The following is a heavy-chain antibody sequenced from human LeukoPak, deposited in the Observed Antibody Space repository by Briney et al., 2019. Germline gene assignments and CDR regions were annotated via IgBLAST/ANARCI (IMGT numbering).Heavy chain of an antibody. CDR2: INPNSGGT. CDR1: GYTFTVYY. V-gene: IGHV1-2*04. CDR3: ARDHCSSTSCLVMDY. J-gene: IGHJ4*02. D-gene: IGHD2-2*01. Sequence: GASVKVSSKASGYTFTVYYMHWVRQAPGQGREWMGWINPNSGGTNYAQKFQGWVTITRDTSISTAYMELSRLRSDDTAVYYCARDHCSSTSCLVMDYWGQGTLVTVSS.